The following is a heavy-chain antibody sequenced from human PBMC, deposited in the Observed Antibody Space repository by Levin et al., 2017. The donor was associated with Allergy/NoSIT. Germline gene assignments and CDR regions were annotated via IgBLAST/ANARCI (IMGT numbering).Heavy chain of an antibody. D-gene: IGHD3-10*01. CDR3: ATNYITMIRGSMDV. J-gene: IGHJ6*03. Sequence: SETLSLTCSVSGTYISNGRFYWDWIRQPPGKGLEWIGGVYYGGRTHYNPSLKSRVTISVDTSKNEFSLRLTSVTAADTAVYYCATNYITMIRGSMDVWGKGTTVTVSS. CDR2: VYYGGRT. CDR1: GTYISNGRFY. V-gene: IGHV4-39*01.